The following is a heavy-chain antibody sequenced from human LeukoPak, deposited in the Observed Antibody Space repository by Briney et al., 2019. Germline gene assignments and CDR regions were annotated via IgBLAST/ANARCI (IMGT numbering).Heavy chain of an antibody. CDR1: GFTFSSYW. J-gene: IGHJ4*02. CDR2: ISWNSGSI. CDR3: AKADYDSSGYYPSPLDY. V-gene: IGHV3-9*01. D-gene: IGHD3-22*01. Sequence: GGSLRLSCAASGFTFSSYWMHWVRQAPGKGLVWVSGISWNSGSIGYADSVKGRFTISRDNAKNSLYLQMNSLRAEDTALYYCAKADYDSSGYYPSPLDYWGQGTLVTVSS.